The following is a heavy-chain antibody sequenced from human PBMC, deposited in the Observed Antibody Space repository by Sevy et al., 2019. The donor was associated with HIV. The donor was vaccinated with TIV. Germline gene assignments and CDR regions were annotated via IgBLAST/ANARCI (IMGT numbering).Heavy chain of an antibody. CDR2: ISAYNGNT. J-gene: IGHJ6*02. V-gene: IGHV1-18*01. D-gene: IGHD6-13*01. Sequence: ASVKVSCKASGYTFTSYGISWVRQAPGQGLEWMGWISAYNGNTNYAQKLQGRVTMTTDTSTSTAYMELRSLRSDDTAVYYCARVPGYSSSWYLYYYYGMDVWGQGTTVTVSS. CDR3: ARVPGYSSSWYLYYYYGMDV. CDR1: GYTFTSYG.